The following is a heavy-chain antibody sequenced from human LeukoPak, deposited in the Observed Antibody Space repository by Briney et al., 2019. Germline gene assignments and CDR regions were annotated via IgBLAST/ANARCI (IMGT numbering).Heavy chain of an antibody. D-gene: IGHD2-21*01. CDR2: ISASGGST. Sequence: PGGSLRLSCAASGFTFSSSAMSWVRQVPGKGLEWVSGISASGGSTYYADSVRGRFSISRDNSKNTLYLQMDSLRGEDTAVYYCAKDFRIGYSAHFDYWGQGALVTVSS. CDR3: AKDFRIGYSAHFDY. CDR1: GFTFSSSA. J-gene: IGHJ4*02. V-gene: IGHV3-23*01.